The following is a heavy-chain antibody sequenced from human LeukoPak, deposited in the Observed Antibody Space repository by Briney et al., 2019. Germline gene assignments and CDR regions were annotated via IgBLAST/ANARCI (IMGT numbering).Heavy chain of an antibody. J-gene: IGHJ4*02. D-gene: IGHD2/OR15-2a*01. CDR3: AKIPRGTTFN. V-gene: IGHV3-30*18. CDR1: GFTFSSYG. Sequence: PGRSLRLSCAASGFTFSSYGMHWVRQAPGKGLEWVAVISYDGSNKYYADSVKGRFTISRDNSKNTLYLQMNSLRAVDTAVYYCAKIPRGTTFNWGQGTLVTVSS. CDR2: ISYDGSNK.